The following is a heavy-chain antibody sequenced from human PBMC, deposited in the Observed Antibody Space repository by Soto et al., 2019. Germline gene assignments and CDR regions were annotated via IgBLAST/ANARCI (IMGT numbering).Heavy chain of an antibody. V-gene: IGHV1-69*12. Sequence: QVQLVQSGAEVKKPGSSVKVSCKASGDTFRNYGINWVRQAPGQGVEWMGGIVPIYGTPNYAQKFQGRLTISADESTSTAYMELSRRRSEDTAVYYCARDRERGYCSGGSCYLYYYAMDVWGQGTTVTVSS. J-gene: IGHJ6*02. CDR2: IVPIYGTP. D-gene: IGHD2-15*01. CDR1: GDTFRNYG. CDR3: ARDRERGYCSGGSCYLYYYAMDV.